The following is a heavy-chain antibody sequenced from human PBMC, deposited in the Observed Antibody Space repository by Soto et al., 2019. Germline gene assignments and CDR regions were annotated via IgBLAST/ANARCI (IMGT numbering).Heavy chain of an antibody. CDR3: ARDFRDSCGGTSCIYFDF. Sequence: QVQLVQSGAEVKEPGASVRVSCKASGYTFSSYGFSWVRQAPGQGLEWVAWISANSGDTNSAQKFQGRVTLTTDTSKSTAYMDRRRLTSDDTAIFYCARDFRDSCGGTSCIYFDFWGQGTLVTVSS. CDR2: ISANSGDT. CDR1: GYTFSSYG. V-gene: IGHV1-18*01. D-gene: IGHD2-2*01. J-gene: IGHJ4*02.